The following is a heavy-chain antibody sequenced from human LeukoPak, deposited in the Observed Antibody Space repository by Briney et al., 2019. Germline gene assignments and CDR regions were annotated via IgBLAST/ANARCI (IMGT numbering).Heavy chain of an antibody. CDR1: CSGFAFYW. CDR3: AKLSSGSCADTEYFHP. D-gene: IGHD6-13*01. J-gene: IGHJ1*01. CDR2: IYPGDSTA. Sequence: GAALQISCHAACSGFAFYWIGWGRPLPGKGGEWMGVIYPGDSTAIHSPTLQGHLTMSVDNTTNPAYLQWSSLKASDTAMYYCAKLSSGSCADTEYFHPWGQGTLVTVSS. V-gene: IGHV5-51*01.